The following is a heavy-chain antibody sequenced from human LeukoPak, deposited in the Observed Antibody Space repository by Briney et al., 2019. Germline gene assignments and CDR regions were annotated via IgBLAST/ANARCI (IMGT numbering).Heavy chain of an antibody. CDR2: IYSGGST. CDR1: GFTVSSNY. V-gene: IGHV3-66*02. D-gene: IGHD1-1*01. CDR3: ARGTLDVIGMDV. Sequence: GGSLRLSCVASGFTVSSNYMSWVRQAPGEGLEWVSVIYSGGSTYYSDSVRGRFTISRDNSKNTLYLQMNSLRAEDTAVYYCARGTLDVIGMDVWGQGTTVTVSS. J-gene: IGHJ6*02.